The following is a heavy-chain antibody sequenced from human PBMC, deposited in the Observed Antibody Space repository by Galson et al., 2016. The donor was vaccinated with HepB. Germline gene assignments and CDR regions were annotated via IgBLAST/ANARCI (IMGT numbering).Heavy chain of an antibody. CDR1: RFTFNSHW. CDR3: ARAGGVANGYALDI. D-gene: IGHD1-26*01. V-gene: IGHV3-7*04. J-gene: IGHJ3*02. CDR2: IKEDGSQK. Sequence: SLRLSCAVSRFTFNSHWMAWIRQAPGQGLEWVAKIKEDGSQKYYVDSVQGRFTISRDNAKNSLYLQMNSLRAEDTAVYYCARAGGVANGYALDIWGQGTMVGVSS.